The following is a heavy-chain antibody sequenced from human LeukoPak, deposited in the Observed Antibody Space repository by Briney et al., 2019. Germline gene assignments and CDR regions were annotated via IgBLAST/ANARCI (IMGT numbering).Heavy chain of an antibody. D-gene: IGHD5-12*01. CDR1: GLTFSTHA. CDR3: AKGRSGYYEGLDY. V-gene: IGHV3-23*01. CDR2: ISHDGDSA. J-gene: IGHJ4*02. Sequence: GGPLRLSCTPSGLTFSTHAKIYVPHAPEKRLECVAVISHDGDSAWYAVSVKGRFTISRDNSKSTLFLQMNSLRADDTAIYYCAKGRSGYYEGLDYWGEGILVTVSS.